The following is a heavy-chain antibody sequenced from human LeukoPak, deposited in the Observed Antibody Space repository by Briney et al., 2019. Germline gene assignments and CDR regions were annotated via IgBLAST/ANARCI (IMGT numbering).Heavy chain of an antibody. V-gene: IGHV3-21*01. Sequence: GGSLRLSCAASGFTFSSYSMNWGRQAPGKGLEWVSSISSSSSYIYYADSVKGRFTISRDNAKNSLYLQMNSLRAEDTAVYFCARDATDHCSSTSCYTMEPNWFDPWGQGTLVTVSS. D-gene: IGHD2-2*02. J-gene: IGHJ5*02. CDR3: ARDATDHCSSTSCYTMEPNWFDP. CDR2: ISSSSSYI. CDR1: GFTFSSYS.